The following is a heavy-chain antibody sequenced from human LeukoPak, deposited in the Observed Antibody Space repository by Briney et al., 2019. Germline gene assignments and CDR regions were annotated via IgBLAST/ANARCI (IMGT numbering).Heavy chain of an antibody. D-gene: IGHD2-2*01. Sequence: SETLSLTCTVSGGSISSSDYYWSWIRQPPGKGLEWIGEINHSGSTNYNPSLKSRVTISVDTSKNQFSLKLSSVTAADTAVYYCARKRYCSSTSCRFFDYWGQGTLVTVSS. CDR1: GGSISSSDYY. CDR3: ARKRYCSSTSCRFFDY. CDR2: INHSGST. V-gene: IGHV4-39*07. J-gene: IGHJ4*02.